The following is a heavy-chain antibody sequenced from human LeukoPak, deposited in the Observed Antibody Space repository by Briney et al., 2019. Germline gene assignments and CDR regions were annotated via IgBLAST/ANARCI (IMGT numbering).Heavy chain of an antibody. CDR2: INSVGSST. D-gene: IGHD6-13*01. V-gene: IGHV3-74*01. CDR1: GFTFSSYW. CDR3: ARDRGSSCLDV. J-gene: IGHJ6*04. Sequence: SGGSLRLSCAASGFTFSSYWMHWVRQAPGKGLVWVSRINSVGSSTSYADSVKGRFTISRDNAKNTLYLQMNSLRAEDTAVYYCARDRGSSCLDVWGKGTTVTVSS.